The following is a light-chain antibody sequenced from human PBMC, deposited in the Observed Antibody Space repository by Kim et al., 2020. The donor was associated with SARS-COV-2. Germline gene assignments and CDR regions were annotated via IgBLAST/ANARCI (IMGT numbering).Light chain of an antibody. V-gene: IGKV1-5*03. CDR3: KQYNSYWT. J-gene: IGKJ1*01. CDR1: QSISSW. Sequence: SASVADIVSIAVLDIQSISSWFAWYQQKPGKAPKLLSYKASSLESEGPSRFSGSGSGTECTLTISSLKPDDFATYYCKQYNSYWTFGQGTKVDIK. CDR2: KAS.